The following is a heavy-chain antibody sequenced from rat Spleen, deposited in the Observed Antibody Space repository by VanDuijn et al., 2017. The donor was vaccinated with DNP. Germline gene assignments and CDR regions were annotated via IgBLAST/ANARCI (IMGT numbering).Heavy chain of an antibody. V-gene: IGHV1-43*01. D-gene: IGHD1-4*01. CDR3: ARRRLPYWYFDF. CDR2: IYTGSGGT. Sequence: QVQLQQSGAELVKPGSSVKISCKASGYTFTTYYITWIKQTTGQGLDYIGYIYTGSGGTNYNEKFKGKATLTVDKSSSTALMQLSSLTPDDSAVYYCARRRLPYWYFDFWGPGTMVTVSS. J-gene: IGHJ1*01. CDR1: GYTFTTYY.